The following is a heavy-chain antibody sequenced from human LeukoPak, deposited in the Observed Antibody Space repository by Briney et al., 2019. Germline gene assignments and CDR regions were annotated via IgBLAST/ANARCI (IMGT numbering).Heavy chain of an antibody. D-gene: IGHD3-22*01. CDR2: ISGSGGST. J-gene: IGHJ4*02. CDR3: AKSVDSSGYYYVHY. CDR1: GFTFSSYA. Sequence: GGSLRLSCAASGFTFSSYAMSWVRQAPGKGLEWVSAISGSGGSTYYADSVKGRFTISRDNSKNTLYLQMNSLRAEDTAVYYCAKSVDSSGYYYVHYWGQGTLVTVSS. V-gene: IGHV3-23*01.